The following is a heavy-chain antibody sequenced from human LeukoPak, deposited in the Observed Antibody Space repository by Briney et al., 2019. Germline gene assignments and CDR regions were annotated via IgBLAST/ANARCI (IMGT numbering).Heavy chain of an antibody. CDR1: GYTFTSYD. D-gene: IGHD1-26*01. J-gene: IGHJ6*03. Sequence: ASVKVSCKASGYTFTSYDINWVRQATGQGLEWMGWMNPNSGNTGYAQKFQGRVTITRNTSISPAYMELSSLRSEDTAVYYCARSGSTGYYYYYYMDVWGKGTTVTVSS. V-gene: IGHV1-8*03. CDR2: MNPNSGNT. CDR3: ARSGSTGYYYYYYMDV.